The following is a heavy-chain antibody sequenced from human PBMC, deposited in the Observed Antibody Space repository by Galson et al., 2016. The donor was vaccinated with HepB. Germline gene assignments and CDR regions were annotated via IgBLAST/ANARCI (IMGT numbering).Heavy chain of an antibody. CDR3: AKDIYTGGWSKGDGFHY. CDR1: GFTFQNYA. CDR2: ITWDGDTT. Sequence: SLRLSCAASGFTFQNYAMHWVRQAPGKGLEWLSLITWDGDTTYYAHSVKGRFTISRDNSKNSLHLQMSSLRAEDTALYHCAKDIYTGGWSKGDGFHYWVQGTLVTVSS. J-gene: IGHJ4*02. V-gene: IGHV3-43D*03. D-gene: IGHD6-19*01.